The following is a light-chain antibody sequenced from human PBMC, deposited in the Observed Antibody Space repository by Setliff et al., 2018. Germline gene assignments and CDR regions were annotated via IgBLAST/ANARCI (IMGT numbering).Light chain of an antibody. CDR3: SSYAGSNNPYV. CDR1: SSDVGGYNY. CDR2: EVS. J-gene: IGLJ1*01. Sequence: QSVLPQPPSASGSPGQSVTISCTGTSSDVGGYNYVSRYQQHPGKAPKLMIYEVSKRPSGVPDRFSGSKSGNTASLTVSGLQAEDEADYYCSSYAGSNNPYVFGTGTKVTVL. V-gene: IGLV2-8*01.